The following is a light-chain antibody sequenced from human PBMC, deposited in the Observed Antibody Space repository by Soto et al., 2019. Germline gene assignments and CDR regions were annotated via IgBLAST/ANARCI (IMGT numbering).Light chain of an antibody. Sequence: EIVLTQSPGTLSLSPGGRATLSCRASQSVSRSYFAWYQQKPGQAPRLLIYGASARATGIPDRFSGTGSGTDFTLTISSLEPEDFAVYYCQQRSNWPRITFGPGTKVDIK. V-gene: IGKV3D-20*02. J-gene: IGKJ3*01. CDR3: QQRSNWPRIT. CDR1: QSVSRSY. CDR2: GAS.